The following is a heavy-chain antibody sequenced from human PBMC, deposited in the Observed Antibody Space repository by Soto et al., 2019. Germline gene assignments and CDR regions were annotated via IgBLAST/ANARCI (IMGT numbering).Heavy chain of an antibody. CDR3: VKVRGYSVRAPGMDV. CDR2: ISSNGGST. CDR1: GFTFCSYA. J-gene: IGHJ6*02. V-gene: IGHV3-64D*08. D-gene: IGHD5-12*01. Sequence: GGSLRLSCSASGFTFCSYAMHWVRQAPGKGLEYVSAISSNGGSTYYADSVKGRFTISRDNSKNTLYLQMSSLRAEDTAVYYCVKVRGYSVRAPGMDVWGQGTTVTVSS.